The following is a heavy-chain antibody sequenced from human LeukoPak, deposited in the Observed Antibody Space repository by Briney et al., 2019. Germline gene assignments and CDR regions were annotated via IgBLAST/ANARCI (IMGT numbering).Heavy chain of an antibody. Sequence: GGSLRLSCAVSGFTLEDYAKHWVRQVPGKGLEWVSGISWNSDSIGYGESVKGRFTISRENAKNSLYLQMNSLRPEDTALYYCATNGGGDSGYGNFDYWGQGTLVTVSS. CDR3: ATNGGGDSGYGNFDY. CDR2: ISWNSDSI. D-gene: IGHD5-12*01. J-gene: IGHJ4*02. V-gene: IGHV3-9*01. CDR1: GFTLEDYA.